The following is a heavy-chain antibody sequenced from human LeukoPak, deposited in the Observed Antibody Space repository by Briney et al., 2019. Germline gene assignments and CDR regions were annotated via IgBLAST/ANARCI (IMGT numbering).Heavy chain of an antibody. Sequence: GGSLRLSCAASGFTFNSHGMHWVRQGPGKGPEWVAFIVYDGGYKYYADSVKGRFTISRDNSKNTPFLQMNSLRTEDTAVYYCAKVQSYYGILTGDPFDYWGQGTLVTVSS. J-gene: IGHJ4*02. D-gene: IGHD3-9*01. CDR2: IVYDGGYK. V-gene: IGHV3-30*02. CDR3: AKVQSYYGILTGDPFDY. CDR1: GFTFNSHG.